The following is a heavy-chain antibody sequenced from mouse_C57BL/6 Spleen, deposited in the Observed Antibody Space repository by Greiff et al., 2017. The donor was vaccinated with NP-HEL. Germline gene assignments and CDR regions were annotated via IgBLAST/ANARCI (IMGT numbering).Heavy chain of an antibody. D-gene: IGHD1-1*01. J-gene: IGHJ2*01. V-gene: IGHV1-82*01. Sequence: VQLQQSGPELVKPGASVKISCKASGYAFSSSWMNWVKQRPGKGLEWIGRIYPGDGDTNYNGKFKGKATLTADKSSSTAYMQLSSLTSEDSAVYFCARSFTTVVRDYFDYWGQGTTLTVSS. CDR3: ARSFTTVVRDYFDY. CDR2: IYPGDGDT. CDR1: GYAFSSSW.